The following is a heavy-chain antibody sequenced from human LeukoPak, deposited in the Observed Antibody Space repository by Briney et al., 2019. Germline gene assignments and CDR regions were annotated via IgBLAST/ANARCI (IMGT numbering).Heavy chain of an antibody. CDR1: GFTVSSDY. D-gene: IGHD2-15*01. Sequence: PGRSLRLSCAASGFTVSSDYMSWVRQAPGKGLEWVSVIYTDGRTFFADCVKGRFTISRDTSKNMLYLQMNSLRVEDTAVYYSARGTPTVSAGHYWGQGTLVTVSS. CDR3: ARGTPTVSAGHY. V-gene: IGHV3-53*01. J-gene: IGHJ4*02. CDR2: IYTDGRT.